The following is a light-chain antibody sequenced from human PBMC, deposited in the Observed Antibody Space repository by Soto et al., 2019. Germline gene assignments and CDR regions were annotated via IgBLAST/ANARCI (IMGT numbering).Light chain of an antibody. CDR1: SSNIGAGYD. CDR3: QCYDSSLSGVVV. J-gene: IGLJ2*01. Sequence: QSALTQPPSVSGAPGQRVTISCTGSSSNIGAGYDVHWYQQLPGTAPKLLIYGNSNRPSGVPDRFSGSKSDTSASLAITGLQAEDEADYYCQCYDSSLSGVVVFGGGTKLTVL. V-gene: IGLV1-40*01. CDR2: GNS.